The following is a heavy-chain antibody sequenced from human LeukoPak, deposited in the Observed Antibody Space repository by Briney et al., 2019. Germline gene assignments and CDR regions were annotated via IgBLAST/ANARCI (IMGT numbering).Heavy chain of an antibody. D-gene: IGHD6-19*01. CDR3: ARSGSGWFDF. J-gene: IGHJ4*02. V-gene: IGHV3-53*01. CDR2: IYSDGST. CDR1: GFTVSSNF. Sequence: GGSLRLSCAASGFTVSSNFMSWVRQTPEKGLEWVSVIYSDGSTYYADSVKGRFTISRDNSKNTLYLQMNSLRAEDSAVYHCARSGSGWFDFWGQGTLVTVSS.